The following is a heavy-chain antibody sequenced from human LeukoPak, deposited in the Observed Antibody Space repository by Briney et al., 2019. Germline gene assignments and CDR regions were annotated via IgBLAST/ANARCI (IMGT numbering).Heavy chain of an antibody. V-gene: IGHV3-23*01. D-gene: IGHD3-22*01. Sequence: GGTLRLSCAASGFTFSSYGMSWVRQAPGKGLEWVSAISGSGGSTYYADSVKGRFTISRDNSKNTLYLQMNSLRAEDTAVYYCAKDHSPGDSSGYLNWGQGTLVTVSS. J-gene: IGHJ4*02. CDR2: ISGSGGST. CDR1: GFTFSSYG. CDR3: AKDHSPGDSSGYLN.